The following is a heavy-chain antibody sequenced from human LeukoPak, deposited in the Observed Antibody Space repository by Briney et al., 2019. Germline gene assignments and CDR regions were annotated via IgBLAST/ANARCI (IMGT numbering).Heavy chain of an antibody. CDR2: IKQDGSEK. CDR1: GFTFGTYW. D-gene: IGHD4-17*01. CDR3: AKGQASVTYKYFFDY. V-gene: IGHV3-7*03. J-gene: IGHJ4*02. Sequence: GGSLRLSCAASGFTFGTYWMTWVRQAPGKGLEWVANIKQDGSEKYYVDSVRGRFTISRDNSKNTLYLQMNSLRAEDTAVYYCAKGQASVTYKYFFDYWGQGTLVTVSS.